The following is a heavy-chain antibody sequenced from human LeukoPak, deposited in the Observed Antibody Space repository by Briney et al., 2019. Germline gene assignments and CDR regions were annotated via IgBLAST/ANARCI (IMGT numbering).Heavy chain of an antibody. D-gene: IGHD2-15*01. Sequence: SETLSLTCTVSGASISDYYWSWMRQSPGKRLEWIRYIHYSGSTNYNPSLKSRVTISVDTSKNQFFSKLNSVTAAGTAVYYCTRDRYSLSNWSPGTLVT. J-gene: IGHJ4*02. V-gene: IGHV4-59*01. CDR3: TRDRYSLSN. CDR1: GASISDYY. CDR2: IHYSGST.